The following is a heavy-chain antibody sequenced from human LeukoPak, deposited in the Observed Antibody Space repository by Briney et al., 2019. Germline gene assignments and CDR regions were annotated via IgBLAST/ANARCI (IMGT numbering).Heavy chain of an antibody. V-gene: IGHV3-48*03. D-gene: IGHD3-22*01. Sequence: GGSLRLSCAASGFTFSSYEMNWVRQAPGKGLEWVSYISSSGSTIYYADSVKGRFTISRDNAKNSLYLQMNSLRAEDMALYYCAKDNQDYYDSSGYFGYWGQGTLVTVSS. CDR1: GFTFSSYE. CDR2: ISSSGSTI. J-gene: IGHJ4*02. CDR3: AKDNQDYYDSSGYFGY.